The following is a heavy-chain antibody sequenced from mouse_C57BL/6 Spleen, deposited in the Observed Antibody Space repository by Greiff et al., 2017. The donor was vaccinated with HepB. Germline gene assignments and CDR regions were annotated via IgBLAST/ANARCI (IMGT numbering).Heavy chain of an antibody. CDR3: AREGYYYGSSYRAY. D-gene: IGHD1-1*01. J-gene: IGHJ3*01. V-gene: IGHV1-50*01. Sequence: QVQLQQPGAELVKPGASVKLSCKASGYTFTSYWMQWVKQRPGQGLEWIGEIDPSDSYTNYNQKFKGKATLTVDTSSSPAYMQLSSLTSEDSAVYYCAREGYYYGSSYRAYWGQGTLVTVSA. CDR1: GYTFTSYW. CDR2: IDPSDSYT.